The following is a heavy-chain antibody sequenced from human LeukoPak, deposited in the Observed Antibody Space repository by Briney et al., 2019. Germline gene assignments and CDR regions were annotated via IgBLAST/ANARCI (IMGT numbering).Heavy chain of an antibody. CDR2: ISYDGSNK. D-gene: IGHD6-13*01. Sequence: GRSLRLSCAASGFTFSSYAMHWVRQAPGKGLEWVAVISYDGSNKYYADSVKGRFTISRDNSKNTLYLRMNSLRAEDTAVYYCARDQGRQQLALFFDYWGQGTLVTVSS. V-gene: IGHV3-30*04. CDR1: GFTFSSYA. J-gene: IGHJ4*02. CDR3: ARDQGRQQLALFFDY.